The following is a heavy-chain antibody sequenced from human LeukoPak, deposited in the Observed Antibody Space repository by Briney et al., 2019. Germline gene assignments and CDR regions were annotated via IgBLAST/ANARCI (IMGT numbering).Heavy chain of an antibody. V-gene: IGHV3-48*03. Sequence: PGGSLRLSCAASGFTFSSYEMNWVRQAPGKGLEWVSYISSSGSTIYYADSVKGRFTISRDNAKNSLYLQMNSLRAEDTAVYYCAKDWLWFGEFGGWFDPWGQGTLVTVSS. CDR1: GFTFSSYE. J-gene: IGHJ5*02. CDR3: AKDWLWFGEFGGWFDP. CDR2: ISSSGSTI. D-gene: IGHD3-10*01.